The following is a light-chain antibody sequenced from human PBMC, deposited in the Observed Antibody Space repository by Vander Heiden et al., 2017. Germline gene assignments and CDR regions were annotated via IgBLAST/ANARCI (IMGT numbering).Light chain of an antibody. V-gene: IGKV1-39*01. CDR2: AAS. J-gene: IGKJ1*01. Sequence: DSQMTESPSSLSASVGDRVTITCRASQSISSYLNWYQQKPGKAPQLLLYAASSLQSGVPSRFSGSGSWTDFTLTIISLQPEDFATFYCQQSYSTPRTFGQGTKVEIK. CDR1: QSISSY. CDR3: QQSYSTPRT.